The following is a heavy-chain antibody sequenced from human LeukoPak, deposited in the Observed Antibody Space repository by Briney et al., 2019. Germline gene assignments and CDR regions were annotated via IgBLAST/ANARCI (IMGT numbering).Heavy chain of an antibody. J-gene: IGHJ4*02. D-gene: IGHD3-3*01. CDR3: AKWAYYDFWSGHYKSHFDS. V-gene: IGHV3-23*01. CDR1: GFTFKNYA. CDR2: IRSSGNGT. Sequence: GGSLRLSCVVSGFTFKNYAMSWVRQAPGKGLECVSSIRSSGNGTDYADSVKGRFTVSRDNSKNTLYLHMNTLSAEDTAVYYCAKWAYYDFWSGHYKSHFDSWGQGTLVTVSP.